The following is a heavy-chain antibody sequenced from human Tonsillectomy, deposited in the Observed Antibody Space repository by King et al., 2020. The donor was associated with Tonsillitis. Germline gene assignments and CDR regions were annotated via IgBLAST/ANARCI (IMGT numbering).Heavy chain of an antibody. CDR2: VYDIGST. CDR1: GGSISDSY. CDR3: ARHLNPYWYFDL. J-gene: IGHJ2*01. V-gene: IGHV4-59*08. Sequence: VQLQESGPGLVKPSETLSLTCTVSGGSISDSYWSWIRQPPGKGLEWIGYVYDIGSTNYSPSLKSRVTISVDTSKNQFSLNLSPVTAADTAVYHCARHLNPYWYFDLWGRGTLVTVSS.